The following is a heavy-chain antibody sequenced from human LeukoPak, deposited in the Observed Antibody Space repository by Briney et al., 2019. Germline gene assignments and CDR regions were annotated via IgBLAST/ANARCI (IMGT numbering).Heavy chain of an antibody. CDR1: GFTFSDYY. CDR2: ISTSSRYI. V-gene: IGHV3-11*06. D-gene: IGHD2-2*01. CDR3: ARADCSSSTCYLRRSWFDP. Sequence: GGSLRLSCAASGFTFSDYYMSWIRQAPGKGLEWVSSISTSSRYIYYKDSVRGRFTISRDDAKNSLYLEMNSLRAEDTAVYYCARADCSSSTCYLRRSWFDPWGQGTLVTVSS. J-gene: IGHJ5*02.